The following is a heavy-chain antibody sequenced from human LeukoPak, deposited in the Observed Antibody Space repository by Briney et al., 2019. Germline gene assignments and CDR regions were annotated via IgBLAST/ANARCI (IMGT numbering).Heavy chain of an antibody. CDR1: GFTFSGYE. J-gene: IGHJ4*02. D-gene: IGHD3-3*01. Sequence: GGSLRLSCAASGFTFSGYEMNWVRQTPGKGLEWVSYISRSGTIISYADSVKGRFTISRDNAKNSLYLQMNSLRAEDTAVYYCARERDDYYFDYWGQGTLVTVSS. CDR2: ISRSGTII. CDR3: ARERDDYYFDY. V-gene: IGHV3-48*03.